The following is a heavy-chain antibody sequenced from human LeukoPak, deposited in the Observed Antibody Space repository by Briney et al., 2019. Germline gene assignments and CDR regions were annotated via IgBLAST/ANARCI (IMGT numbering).Heavy chain of an antibody. V-gene: IGHV1-2*06. CDR1: GYTFTCYY. Sequence: AASVKVSCKASGYTFTCYYMHWVRQAPGQGLEWMGRINPNSGGTNYAQKFQGRVTMTRDTSISTAYMELSRLRSDDTAVYYCASYDSSGYSEWGFDYWGQGTLVTVSS. CDR2: INPNSGGT. J-gene: IGHJ4*02. D-gene: IGHD3-22*01. CDR3: ASYDSSGYSEWGFDY.